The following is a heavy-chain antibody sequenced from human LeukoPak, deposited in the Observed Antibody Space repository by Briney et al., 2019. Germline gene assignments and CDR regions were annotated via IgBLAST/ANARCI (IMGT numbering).Heavy chain of an antibody. J-gene: IGHJ6*04. V-gene: IGHV1-69*06. CDR1: GGTFSSYA. Sequence: GASVKVSCKASGGTFSSYAISWVRQAPGQGLEWMGGIIPIFGTANYAQKFQGRVTITADKSTSTAYMELSSLRSEDTAVYYCAREDIVVVPAANYYYYGMDVWGKGTTVTVSS. D-gene: IGHD2-2*01. CDR2: IIPIFGTA. CDR3: AREDIVVVPAANYYYYGMDV.